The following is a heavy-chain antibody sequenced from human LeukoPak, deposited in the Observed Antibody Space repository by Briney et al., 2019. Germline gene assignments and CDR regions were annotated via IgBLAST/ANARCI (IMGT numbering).Heavy chain of an antibody. V-gene: IGHV1-18*01. D-gene: IGHD2-2*01. CDR1: GYTFTSYG. CDR3: ARVLSSTSIIYYYYYYMDV. Sequence: ASVKVSCKASGYTFTSYGISWVRQAPGQGLEWMGWISAYNGNTNYAQKLQGRVTMTTDTSTSTAYMELRSLRSDDTAVYYCARVLSSTSIIYYYYYYMDVWGKGTTVTISS. CDR2: ISAYNGNT. J-gene: IGHJ6*03.